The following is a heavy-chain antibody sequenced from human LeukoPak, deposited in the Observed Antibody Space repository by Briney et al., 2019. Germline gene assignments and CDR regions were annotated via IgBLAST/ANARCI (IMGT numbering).Heavy chain of an antibody. J-gene: IGHJ4*02. D-gene: IGHD3-22*01. Sequence: SETLSLTCTVSGGSISSYYWSWIRQPPGKGLEWIGYIYYSGSTNYNPSLKSRVTISVDTSRNQFSLKLTSVTAADTAVYYCAKVSDRDSSGYYWGFEYWGQGTLVTVSS. CDR3: AKVSDRDSSGYYWGFEY. CDR2: IYYSGST. CDR1: GGSISSYY. V-gene: IGHV4-59*08.